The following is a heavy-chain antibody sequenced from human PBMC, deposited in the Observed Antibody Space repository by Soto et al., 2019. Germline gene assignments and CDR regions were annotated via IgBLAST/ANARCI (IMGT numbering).Heavy chain of an antibody. J-gene: IGHJ3*02. Sequence: SVKVSCKASVGTFSSYAISWVRQAPGQGLEWMGGIIPIFGTANYAQKFQGRVTITADESTSTAYMELSSLRSEDTAVYYCARDSSGYYPDAFDIWGQGTMVTVSS. CDR2: IIPIFGTA. CDR3: ARDSSGYYPDAFDI. V-gene: IGHV1-69*13. CDR1: VGTFSSYA. D-gene: IGHD3-22*01.